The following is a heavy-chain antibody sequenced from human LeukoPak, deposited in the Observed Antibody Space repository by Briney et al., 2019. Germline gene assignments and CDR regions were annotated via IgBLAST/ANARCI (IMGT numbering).Heavy chain of an antibody. CDR3: ARERGYCSSTSCYTRYYFDY. CDR2: IYYSGST. CDR1: GGSFSGYY. V-gene: IGHV4-30-4*08. J-gene: IGHJ4*02. Sequence: SETLSLTCAVYGGSFSGYYWSWIRQPPGKGLEWIGYIYYSGSTYYNPSLKSRVTISVDTSKNQFSLKLSSVTAADTAVYYCARERGYCSSTSCYTRYYFDYWGQGTLVTVSS. D-gene: IGHD2-2*02.